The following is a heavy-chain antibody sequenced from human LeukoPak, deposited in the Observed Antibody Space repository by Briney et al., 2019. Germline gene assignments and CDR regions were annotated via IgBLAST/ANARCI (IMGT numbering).Heavy chain of an antibody. CDR3: TTVEGSYDIDY. CDR2: ISWNSGSI. V-gene: IGHV3-9*01. J-gene: IGHJ4*02. D-gene: IGHD1-26*01. CDR1: GFTFDDYA. Sequence: GGSLRLSCAASGFTFDDYAMHWVRQAPGKGLEWVSGISWNSGSINYADSVKGRFTISRDNAKNSLYLQMNSLKTEDTAVYYCTTVEGSYDIDYWGQGTLATVSS.